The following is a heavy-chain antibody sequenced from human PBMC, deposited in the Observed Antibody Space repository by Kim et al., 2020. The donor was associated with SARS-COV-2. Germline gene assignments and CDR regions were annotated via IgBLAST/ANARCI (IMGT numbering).Heavy chain of an antibody. CDR3: ARGSGRSGLDY. Sequence: SETLSLTCAVYGGSFSGYYWSWIRQPPGKGLEWIGEINHSGSTNYNPSPKSRVTISVDTSKNQFSMKLSSVNAADTAVYYCARGSGRSGLDYWGQGTLVTVSS. V-gene: IGHV4-34*01. D-gene: IGHD1-26*01. CDR1: GGSFSGYY. CDR2: INHSGST. J-gene: IGHJ4*02.